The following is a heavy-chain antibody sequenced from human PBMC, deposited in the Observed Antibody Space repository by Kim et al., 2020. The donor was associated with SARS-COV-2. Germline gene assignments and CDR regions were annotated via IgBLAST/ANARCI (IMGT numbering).Heavy chain of an antibody. D-gene: IGHD6-19*01. CDR1: GDSVSSNSAA. CDR3: ARGTRYSSGPNWFDP. Sequence: SQTLSLTCAISGDSVSSNSAAWNWIRQSPSRGLEWLGRTYYRSKWYNDYAVSVKSRITINPDTSKNQFSLQLNSVTPEDTAIDYCARGTRYSSGPNWFDPWGQGTLVTVSS. CDR2: TYYRSKWYN. V-gene: IGHV6-1*01. J-gene: IGHJ5*02.